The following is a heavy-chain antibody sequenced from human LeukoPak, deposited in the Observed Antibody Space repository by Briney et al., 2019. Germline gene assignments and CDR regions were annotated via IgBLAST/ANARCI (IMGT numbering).Heavy chain of an antibody. CDR3: AKDLYVVVPAADY. J-gene: IGHJ4*02. CDR1: GFTFSSYA. CDR2: ISGSGGST. Sequence: GGSLRLSCAASGFTFSSYAMSWVRQAPGKGLEWVSAISGSGGSTYFADSVKGRFTISRDNSKNTLYLQVNSLRAEDTAVYYCAKDLYVVVPAADYWGQGTLVTVSS. V-gene: IGHV3-23*01. D-gene: IGHD2-2*01.